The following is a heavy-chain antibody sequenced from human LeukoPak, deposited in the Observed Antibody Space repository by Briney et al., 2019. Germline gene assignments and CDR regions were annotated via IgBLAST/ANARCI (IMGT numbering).Heavy chain of an antibody. D-gene: IGHD2-2*01. V-gene: IGHV4-4*07. CDR3: ARGQGYCSSTSCFLWFDP. J-gene: IGHJ5*02. Sequence: SETLSLTCTVSGGSISSYYWSWIRQPAGKGLEWIGRIYTSGSTNCNPSLKSRVTMSVDTSKNQFSLKLSSVTAADTAVYYCARGQGYCSSTSCFLWFDPWGQGTLVTVSS. CDR1: GGSISSYY. CDR2: IYTSGST.